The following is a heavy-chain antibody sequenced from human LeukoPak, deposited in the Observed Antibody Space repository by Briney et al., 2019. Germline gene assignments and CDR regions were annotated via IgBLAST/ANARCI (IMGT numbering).Heavy chain of an antibody. V-gene: IGHV3-7*01. CDR1: GFTFSNYW. CDR2: INQDGSEE. J-gene: IGHJ4*02. D-gene: IGHD5-12*01. CDR3: VRDGGVSGYDLLDY. Sequence: GGSLRLSCAASGFTFSNYWMTWVRQAPGKGLEWVAHINQDGSEEHYMDSAKARFTISRDSAKNSLSLRMNSLRAEDTAVYYCVRDGGVSGYDLLDYWGQGTLVTVSS.